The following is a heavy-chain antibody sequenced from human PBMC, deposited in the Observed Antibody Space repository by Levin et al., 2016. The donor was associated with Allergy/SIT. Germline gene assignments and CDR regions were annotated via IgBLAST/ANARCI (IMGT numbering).Heavy chain of an antibody. J-gene: IGHJ4*02. V-gene: IGHV1-69*04. CDR2: TIATLGRT. Sequence: WVRQAPGQGLEWMGRTIATLGRTNYAPQFRGRVTITTDKSTSTVYMELNGLRSEDTAFYYCAGDKRGTGAAPDSWGQGTLVTVSS. D-gene: IGHD1-26*01. CDR3: AGDKRGTGAAPDS.